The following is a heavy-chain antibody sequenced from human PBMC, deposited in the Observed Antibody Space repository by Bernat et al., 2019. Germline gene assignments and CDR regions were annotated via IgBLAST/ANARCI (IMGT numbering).Heavy chain of an antibody. CDR2: INSDGSST. J-gene: IGHJ1*01. CDR1: GSPFSSNW. D-gene: IGHD6-19*01. Sequence: EVQLVESGGGFVQLGGSLRLSCVAPGSPFSSNWIHWVGQVPGMGLGWVSRINSDGSSTSYADSVKGRFTISRDNAKNTLYLQMNSLRAEDTAVYYCAGLGGWFAEYFQHWGQGTLVTVSS. CDR3: AGLGGWFAEYFQH. V-gene: IGHV3-74*01.